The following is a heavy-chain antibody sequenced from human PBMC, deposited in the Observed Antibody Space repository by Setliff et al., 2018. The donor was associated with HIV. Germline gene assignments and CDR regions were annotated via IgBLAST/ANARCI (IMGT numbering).Heavy chain of an antibody. CDR3: ARGALLAVFDFDH. CDR2: INVGKGDT. Sequence: ASVKVSCKASGYTFTTYSIHWVRQAPGQSLEWMGWINVGKGDTKYSQELQGRITLTRDTSANTAYMELSSLRSDDTAVYFCARGALLAVFDFDHWGHGTLVTVSS. D-gene: IGHD3-10*01. CDR1: GYTFTTYS. V-gene: IGHV1-3*01. J-gene: IGHJ4*01.